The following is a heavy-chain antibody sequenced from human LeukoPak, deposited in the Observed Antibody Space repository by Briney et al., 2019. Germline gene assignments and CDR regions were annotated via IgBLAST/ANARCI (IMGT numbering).Heavy chain of an antibody. D-gene: IGHD2/OR15-2a*01. CDR3: AKLSTT. J-gene: IGHJ4*02. V-gene: IGHV1-2*02. CDR1: GYTFTDSY. CDR2: INPKTGGT. Sequence: ASVKVSCKASGYTFTDSYIHWVRQAPGRGFECMGWINPKTGGTNYVQKFQGRVTMTADTSISTVYMELTGLKSDDTAVYYCAKLSTTWGPGTLVIVSS.